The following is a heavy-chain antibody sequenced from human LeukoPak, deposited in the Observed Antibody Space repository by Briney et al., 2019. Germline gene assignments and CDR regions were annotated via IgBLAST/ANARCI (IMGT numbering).Heavy chain of an antibody. CDR3: ATGGGTYDY. D-gene: IGHD3-16*01. J-gene: IGHJ4*02. CDR2: IKRKADGGTT. Sequence: GSLRLSCAASGFTFSSYAMSWVRQAPGKGLEWVGRIKRKADGGTTDDAAPVKGRSTISRDDSKNTLYLQMNSLKTEDTAMYYCATGGGTYDYWGQGTLVTVSS. CDR1: GFTFSSYA. V-gene: IGHV3-15*01.